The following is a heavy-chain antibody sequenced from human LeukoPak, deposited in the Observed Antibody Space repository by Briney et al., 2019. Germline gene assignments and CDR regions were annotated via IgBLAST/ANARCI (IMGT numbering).Heavy chain of an antibody. Sequence: GGSLRLSCAASGFTFSSYWMHWVRQAPGKGLVWVSRINSDGSSTSYADSVKGRFTISRDNAKNTLYLQMNSLRAEDTAVYYCARHLRDDSSGLLLGAWGQGTLVTVSS. CDR3: ARHLRDDSSGLLLGA. CDR2: INSDGSST. V-gene: IGHV3-74*01. J-gene: IGHJ5*02. D-gene: IGHD3-22*01. CDR1: GFTFSSYW.